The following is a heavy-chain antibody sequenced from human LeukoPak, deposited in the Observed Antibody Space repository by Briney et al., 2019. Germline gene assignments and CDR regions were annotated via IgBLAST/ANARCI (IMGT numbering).Heavy chain of an antibody. Sequence: PGGSLRLSCAASGFTFSGSAMHWVRQASGKGLEWVGRIRSKANSYATAYAASVKGRLTISRDDSKNTAYLQMNSLKTEDTAVYYCTQYGSGSPAGGYWGQGTLVTVSS. J-gene: IGHJ4*02. CDR2: IRSKANSYAT. CDR3: TQYGSGSPAGGY. CDR1: GFTFSGSA. D-gene: IGHD3-10*01. V-gene: IGHV3-73*01.